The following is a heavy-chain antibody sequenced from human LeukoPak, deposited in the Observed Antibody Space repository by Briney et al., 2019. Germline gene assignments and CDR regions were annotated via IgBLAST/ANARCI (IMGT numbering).Heavy chain of an antibody. CDR2: ISSSSTI. Sequence: PGGSLRLSCAASGFTFSSYSMNWVRQAPGKGLEWVSYISSSSTIYYADSVKGRFTISRDNAKNSLYLQMNSLRAEDTAVYYCAKGAGYGDLGYFYYMDVWGKGTTVTVSS. V-gene: IGHV3-48*01. CDR3: AKGAGYGDLGYFYYMDV. CDR1: GFTFSSYS. J-gene: IGHJ6*03. D-gene: IGHD4-17*01.